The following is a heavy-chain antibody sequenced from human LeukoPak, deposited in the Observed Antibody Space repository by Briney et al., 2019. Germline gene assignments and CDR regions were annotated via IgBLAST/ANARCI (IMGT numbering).Heavy chain of an antibody. CDR3: ARITTVTTVIDY. D-gene: IGHD4-17*01. CDR2: IYTSGST. V-gene: IGHV4-61*02. CDR1: GGSIISGSYY. J-gene: IGHJ4*02. Sequence: SETLSFTCTVSGGSIISGSYYWSWIRQPAGKGLEWIGRIYTSGSTNYNPSLKSRVTISVDTSKNQFSLKLSSVTAADTAVYYCARITTVTTVIDYWGQGTLVTVSS.